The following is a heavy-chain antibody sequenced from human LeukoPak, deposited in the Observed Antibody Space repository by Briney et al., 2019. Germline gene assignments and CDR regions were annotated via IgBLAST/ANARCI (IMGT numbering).Heavy chain of an antibody. CDR3: AKDTTPGDY. CDR2: ISYDGSNK. J-gene: IGHJ4*02. V-gene: IGHV3-30*18. CDR1: GFTFSSYG. D-gene: IGHD1-14*01. Sequence: GRSLRLSCAASGFTFSSYGMHWVRQAPGKGLEWVAVISYDGSNKYYADSVKGRFTISRDNSKNTLYLQMNSLRAEDTAVYYCAKDTTPGDYWGQGTLVTVSS.